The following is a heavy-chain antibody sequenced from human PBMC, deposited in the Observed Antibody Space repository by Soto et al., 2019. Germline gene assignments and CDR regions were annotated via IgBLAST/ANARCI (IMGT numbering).Heavy chain of an antibody. CDR2: ISAYNGNT. D-gene: IGHD2-15*01. Sequence: QVQLVQSGAEVKKPGASVKVSCKASGYTFTSYGISWVRQAPGQGLEWMGWISAYNGNTNYAQKLQGRVTMTTDTSTSTGYMALRSLRSDDMDVYSCAIRPFWAGGYCSVLSAAHFDYWDQGTVVTVSS. J-gene: IGHJ4*02. CDR3: AIRPFWAGGYCSVLSAAHFDY. CDR1: GYTFTSYG. V-gene: IGHV1-18*03.